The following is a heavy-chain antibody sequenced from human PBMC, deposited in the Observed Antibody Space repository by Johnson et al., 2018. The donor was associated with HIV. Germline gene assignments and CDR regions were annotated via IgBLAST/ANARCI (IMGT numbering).Heavy chain of an antibody. J-gene: IGHJ3*02. D-gene: IGHD3-3*01. V-gene: IGHV3-7*03. CDR3: ARVSTGFTISGVVILPTGAFDI. CDR1: GFTFSSSG. CDR2: IKQDGSEK. Sequence: VTLLESGGGLVQPGGSLRLSCAASGFTFSSSGMHWVRQAPGKGLEWVANIKQDGSEKYYVDSVTGRLTVSRNNVKNSLYLEMNSLSAEDTALYYCARVSTGFTISGVVILPTGAFDIWGQGTMVTVSS.